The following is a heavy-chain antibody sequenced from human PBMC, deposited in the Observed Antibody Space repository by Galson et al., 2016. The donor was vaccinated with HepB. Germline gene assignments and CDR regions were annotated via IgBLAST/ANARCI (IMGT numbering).Heavy chain of an antibody. Sequence: SVKVSCKASGYTFTTSGISWVRQAPGQGLEWMGWISTYSGNTKYAQKFQGGLTLTTDSSTTTAYLELRSLRCDDTALYYCARDVHYRFDSWGQGTLVTVSS. J-gene: IGHJ4*02. V-gene: IGHV1-18*01. CDR1: GYTFTTSG. CDR2: ISTYSGNT. D-gene: IGHD3-10*01. CDR3: ARDVHYRFDS.